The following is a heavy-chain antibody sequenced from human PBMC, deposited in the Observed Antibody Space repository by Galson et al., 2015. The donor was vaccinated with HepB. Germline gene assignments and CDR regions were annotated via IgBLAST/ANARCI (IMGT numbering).Heavy chain of an antibody. CDR3: ARDLFAVSPPPTNYMDV. CDR2: ISSSGTV. D-gene: IGHD3-3*01. V-gene: IGHV3-69-1*01. J-gene: IGHJ6*03. Sequence: SLRLSCAASGFFFSDYNMNWVRQAPGKGLEWVSSISSSGTVYYADSLKGRSTTSRDNAKNSLDLQVNSLRAEDTAVYYCARDLFAVSPPPTNYMDVWGTGTTVTVSS. CDR1: GFFFSDYN.